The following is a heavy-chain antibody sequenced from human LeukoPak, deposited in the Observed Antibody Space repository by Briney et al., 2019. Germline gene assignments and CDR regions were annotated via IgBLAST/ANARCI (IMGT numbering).Heavy chain of an antibody. V-gene: IGHV4-4*07. Sequence: SETLSLTSTVSGGSISSHYWSWIRQPAGKGLEWIGRIYTSGSTNYNPSLKSRVTMSVDTSKNQLSLKLSSVTAADTAVYYCARNSGSFSSDYYYMDVWGKGTTVTVSS. J-gene: IGHJ6*03. CDR3: ARNSGSFSSDYYYMDV. D-gene: IGHD1-26*01. CDR1: GGSISSHY. CDR2: IYTSGST.